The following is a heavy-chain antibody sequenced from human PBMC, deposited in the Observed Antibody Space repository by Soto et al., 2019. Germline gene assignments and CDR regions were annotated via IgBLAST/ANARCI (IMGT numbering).Heavy chain of an antibody. CDR1: GYSISSGYY. CDR3: ARNLYDSGSSPHY. V-gene: IGHV4-38-2*01. J-gene: IGHJ4*02. CDR2: IYHSGST. D-gene: IGHD3-10*01. Sequence: KTSETLSLTCAVSGYSISSGYYWGWIRQPPGKGLEWIGSIYHSGSTYYNPSLKSRVTISVDTSKNQFSLKLSSVTAADTAVYYCARNLYDSGSSPHYWGQGTLVTVSS.